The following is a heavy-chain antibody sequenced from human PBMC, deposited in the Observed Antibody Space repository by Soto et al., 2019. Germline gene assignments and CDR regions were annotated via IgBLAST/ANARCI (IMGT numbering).Heavy chain of an antibody. Sequence: SETLSLTCAVSGGTISRGGYSLGWIRQPPGKGLEWIGYIYHSGSTYYNPSLKSRVTISVDRSKNQFSLKLSSVTAAYTALYYCPRLPARWGRGTLVIVSS. CDR3: PRLPAR. V-gene: IGHV4-30-2*01. J-gene: IGHJ4*02. CDR1: GGTISRGGYS. CDR2: IYHSGST. D-gene: IGHD2-2*01.